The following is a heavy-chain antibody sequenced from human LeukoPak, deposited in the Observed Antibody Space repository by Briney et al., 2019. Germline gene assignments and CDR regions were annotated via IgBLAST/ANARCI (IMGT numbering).Heavy chain of an antibody. V-gene: IGHV3-48*01. J-gene: IGHJ4*02. D-gene: IGHD3-10*01. Sequence: QPGGSLRLSCAASGFTFSSYSMNWVRQAPGKGLEWVSYISSSSSTIYYADSGKGRFTISRDNAKNSLYLQMNSLRAEDTAVYYCARSMGYGSGSYDYWGQGTLVTVSS. CDR3: ARSMGYGSGSYDY. CDR1: GFTFSSYS. CDR2: ISSSSSTI.